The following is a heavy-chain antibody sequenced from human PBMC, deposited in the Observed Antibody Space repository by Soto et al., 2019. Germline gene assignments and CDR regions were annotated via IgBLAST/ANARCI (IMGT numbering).Heavy chain of an antibody. D-gene: IGHD2-15*01. CDR3: TTGSVEGV. Sequence: EVQLVESGGGLVKPGGSLRLSCAASGFTVYNSWMNWVRQAPGKGLVWVGRIKRNSDGGRTEYAAPVKGRFTISRDDSENMLYLQMNSLKTEDTAVYYCTTGSVEGVWGQGTTVSVSS. J-gene: IGHJ6*02. CDR1: GFTVYNSW. V-gene: IGHV3-15*07. CDR2: IKRNSDGGRT.